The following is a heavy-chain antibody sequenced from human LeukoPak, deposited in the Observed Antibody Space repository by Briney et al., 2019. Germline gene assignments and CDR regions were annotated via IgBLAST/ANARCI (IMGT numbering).Heavy chain of an antibody. CDR3: ARVCVDGRSNWFDP. D-gene: IGHD3/OR15-3a*01. J-gene: IGHJ5*02. Sequence: SETLSLTCTVSGGSISSGGYYWSWIRQHPGKGLEWIGYIYYSGSTNYDPSLKSRVTISVDKSKNQFSLKLSSVTAADTAVYYCARVCVDGRSNWFDPWGQGTLVTVSS. CDR1: GGSISSGGYY. CDR2: IYYSGST. V-gene: IGHV4-31*03.